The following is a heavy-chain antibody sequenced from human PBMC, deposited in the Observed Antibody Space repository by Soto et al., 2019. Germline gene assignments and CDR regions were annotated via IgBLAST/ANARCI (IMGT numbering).Heavy chain of an antibody. Sequence: PSETLSLTCTVSGASISNDYWSWIRQSAGKGLECIGYISYSGTINYNPSVKGRVTISRDNSKNTLYLQMNSLRAEDTAVYYCARDKSPYSSGWHNRHFDYRGQGTLVTVSS. J-gene: IGHJ4*02. CDR2: ISYSGTI. CDR3: ARDKSPYSSGWHNRHFDY. CDR1: GASISNDY. D-gene: IGHD6-19*01. V-gene: IGHV4-59*01.